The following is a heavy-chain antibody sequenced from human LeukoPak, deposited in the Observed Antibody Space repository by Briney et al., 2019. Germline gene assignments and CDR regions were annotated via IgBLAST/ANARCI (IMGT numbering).Heavy chain of an antibody. D-gene: IGHD5-12*01. CDR2: IYHSGST. J-gene: IGHJ4*02. Sequence: PSETLSLTCTVSGYSISSGYYWGWIRQPPGKGLEWIGSIYHSGSTYYNPSLKSRVTISVDTSKNQFSLKLSSVTAADTAVYYCARVSGYDWESFYDYWGQGTLVTVSS. CDR3: ARVSGYDWESFYDY. CDR1: GYSISSGYY. V-gene: IGHV4-38-2*02.